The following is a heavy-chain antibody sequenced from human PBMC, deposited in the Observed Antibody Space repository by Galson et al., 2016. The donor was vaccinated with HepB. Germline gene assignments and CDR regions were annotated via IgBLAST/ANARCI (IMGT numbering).Heavy chain of an antibody. CDR3: AGRRGESGTFYY. V-gene: IGHV4-59*01. D-gene: IGHD3-10*01. CDR1: GASISDYY. Sequence: SETLSLTCTVSGASISDYYWSWIRQSPGKGLEWIGYNHYSGNPTYNPSLKSRVTVSVDMSKSQFSLMLSSVTAADTAVYYCAGRRGESGTFYYWGQGSLVTVSS. CDR2: NHYSGNP. J-gene: IGHJ4*02.